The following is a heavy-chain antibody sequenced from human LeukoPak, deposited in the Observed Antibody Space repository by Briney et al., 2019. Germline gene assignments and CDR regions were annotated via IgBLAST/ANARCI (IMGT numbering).Heavy chain of an antibody. Sequence: GGSLRLSCAASGFTFSGYNMNWVRQAPGKGLEWVSSISSSSSYIYYADSVKGRFTISRDNAKNSLYLQMSSLKAEDTALYYCARGLHAGDYWGQGTLVTVSS. CDR1: GFTFSGYN. CDR2: ISSSSSYI. V-gene: IGHV3-21*01. CDR3: ARGLHAGDY. J-gene: IGHJ4*02.